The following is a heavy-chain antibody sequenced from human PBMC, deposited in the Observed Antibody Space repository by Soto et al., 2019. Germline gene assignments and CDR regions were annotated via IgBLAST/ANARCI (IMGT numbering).Heavy chain of an antibody. V-gene: IGHV1-18*01. CDR3: ARGRTVSSIGPLLV. Sequence: QIPLVQSGAEVKKPGASVKVSCKASGYNFFDYGVSWVRQAPGQGLEWMGWVSPKSGNTDYARKGQGRVTMTTDISTSTAYMELRGLISDDTGVYYCARGRTVSSIGPLLVWGQGTLVSVSS. CDR1: GYNFFDYG. D-gene: IGHD1-1*01. J-gene: IGHJ1*01. CDR2: VSPKSGNT.